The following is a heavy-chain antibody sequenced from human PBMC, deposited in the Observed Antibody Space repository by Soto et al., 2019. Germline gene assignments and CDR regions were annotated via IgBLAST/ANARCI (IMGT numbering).Heavy chain of an antibody. J-gene: IGHJ6*02. CDR1: GGSFSGYY. V-gene: IGHV4-34*01. CDR2: INHSGST. Sequence: SETLSLTCAVYGGSFSGYYGSWIRQPPGKGLEWIGEINHSGSTNYNPSLKSRVTISVDTSKNQFSLKLSSVTAADTAVYYCARAVGSSSWYPYYYYYGMDVWGQGTTVT. D-gene: IGHD6-13*01. CDR3: ARAVGSSSWYPYYYYYGMDV.